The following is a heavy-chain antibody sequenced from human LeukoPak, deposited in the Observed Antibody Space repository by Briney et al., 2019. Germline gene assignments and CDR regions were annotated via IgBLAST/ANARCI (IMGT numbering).Heavy chain of an antibody. D-gene: IGHD4-11*01. Sequence: ASVKVSCKASGGTFSSYAISWVRQAPGQGLEWMGRIIPILGIANYAQKFQGRVTITADKSTSTAYMELSSLRSEDTAVYYCARVEVRGYYYYGMDVWGQGTTVTVSS. CDR2: IIPILGIA. CDR1: GGTFSSYA. CDR3: ARVEVRGYYYYGMDV. V-gene: IGHV1-69*04. J-gene: IGHJ6*02.